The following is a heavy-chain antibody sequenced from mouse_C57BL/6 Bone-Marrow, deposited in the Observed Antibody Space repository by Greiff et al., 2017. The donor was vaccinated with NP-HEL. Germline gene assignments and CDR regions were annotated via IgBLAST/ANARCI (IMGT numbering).Heavy chain of an antibody. Sequence: EVQVVESGGDLVKPGGSLKLSCAASGFTFSSYGMSWVRQTPDKRLEWVATISSGGSYTYYPDSVKGRFTISRDNAKNTLYLQMSSLKSEDTAMYYCARHPSLGGAYWGQGTLVTVSA. D-gene: IGHD4-1*01. CDR2: ISSGGSYT. J-gene: IGHJ3*01. CDR3: ARHPSLGGAY. CDR1: GFTFSSYG. V-gene: IGHV5-6*01.